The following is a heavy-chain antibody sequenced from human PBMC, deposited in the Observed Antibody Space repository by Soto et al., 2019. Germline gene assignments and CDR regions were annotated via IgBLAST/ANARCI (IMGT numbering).Heavy chain of an antibody. J-gene: IGHJ4*02. CDR2: ISYNGRNK. D-gene: IGHD3-16*01. CDR1: GFTFSFYA. CDR3: ARQAKIGDRSQFYFDS. V-gene: IGHV3-30*04. Sequence: QVQLVESGGDVVQPGRSLRRSCAASGFTFSFYAMHWVRQAPGKGLEWVAVISYNGRNKHYVDSVKGRFTISRDNSQDTLYLQMDSLRPDDTAVYYCARQAKIGDRSQFYFDSWGQGSLVTVSS.